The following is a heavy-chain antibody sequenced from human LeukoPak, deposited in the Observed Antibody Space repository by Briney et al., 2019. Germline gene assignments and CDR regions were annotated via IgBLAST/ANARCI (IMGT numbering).Heavy chain of an antibody. D-gene: IGHD3-10*01. CDR1: GYTFTGYY. J-gene: IGHJ4*02. CDR3: ARAQHPIGSYYGSGSYYTALDY. Sequence: ASVRVSCKASGYTFTGYYMHWVRQAPGQGLEWMGVINPSGGSTSYAQKFQGRVTMTRDTSTSTVYMELSSLRSEDTAVYYCARAQHPIGSYYGSGSYYTALDYWGQGTLVTVSS. V-gene: IGHV1-46*01. CDR2: INPSGGST.